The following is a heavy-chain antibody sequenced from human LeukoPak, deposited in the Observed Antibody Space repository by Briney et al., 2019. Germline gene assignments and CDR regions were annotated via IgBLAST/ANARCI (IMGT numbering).Heavy chain of an antibody. Sequence: HPGGSLRLSCAASGFTFSNYWMNWVRQAPGKGLEWVANIKQDGSEKYYVDSVKGRFTISRDNAKNSLYLQMNSLRAEDTAVYYCARMGSGYGDFDYWGQGTLVTVSS. V-gene: IGHV3-7*03. J-gene: IGHJ4*02. CDR3: ARMGSGYGDFDY. D-gene: IGHD5-12*01. CDR1: GFTFSNYW. CDR2: IKQDGSEK.